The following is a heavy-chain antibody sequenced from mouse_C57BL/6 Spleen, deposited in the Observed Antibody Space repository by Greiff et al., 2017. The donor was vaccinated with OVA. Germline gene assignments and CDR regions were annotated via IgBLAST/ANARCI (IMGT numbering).Heavy chain of an antibody. Sequence: QVQLQQPGAELVRPGTSVKLSCKASGYTFTSYWMHWVKQRPGQGLEWIGVIDPSDSYTNYNQKFKGKATLTVDTSSSTAYMQLSSLTSEGSAVYYCARDYYGSSYEGYFDVWGTGTTVTVSS. V-gene: IGHV1-59*01. CDR2: IDPSDSYT. CDR3: ARDYYGSSYEGYFDV. J-gene: IGHJ1*03. CDR1: GYTFTSYW. D-gene: IGHD1-1*01.